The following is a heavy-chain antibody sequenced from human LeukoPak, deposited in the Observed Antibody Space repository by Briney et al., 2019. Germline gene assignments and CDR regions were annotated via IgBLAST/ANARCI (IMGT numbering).Heavy chain of an antibody. CDR3: ARGIRQFDP. Sequence: GGSLRLSCAASGFTFDDYAMHWVRQAPGKGLEWVSGISWNSGSIGYADSVKGRFTISRDNAKNSLYLQMNSLRAEDTAVYYCARGIRQFDPWGQGTLVTVSS. CDR2: ISWNSGSI. D-gene: IGHD2-15*01. V-gene: IGHV3-9*01. J-gene: IGHJ5*02. CDR1: GFTFDDYA.